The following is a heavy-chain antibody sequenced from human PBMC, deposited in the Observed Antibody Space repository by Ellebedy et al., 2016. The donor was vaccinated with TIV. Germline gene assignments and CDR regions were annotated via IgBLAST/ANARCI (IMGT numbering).Heavy chain of an antibody. CDR1: GYTFTGQY. V-gene: IGHV1-2*04. Sequence: ASVKVSXXASGYTFTGQYIQWVRQVPGHRLEWMGWINPNSGGTNYAQKFQGWVTMTRDTSISTAYLELRRLTSDDTAVYYCARDIGTTDTPRGYGLDVWGQGTAVTVSS. J-gene: IGHJ6*02. D-gene: IGHD1-1*01. CDR2: INPNSGGT. CDR3: ARDIGTTDTPRGYGLDV.